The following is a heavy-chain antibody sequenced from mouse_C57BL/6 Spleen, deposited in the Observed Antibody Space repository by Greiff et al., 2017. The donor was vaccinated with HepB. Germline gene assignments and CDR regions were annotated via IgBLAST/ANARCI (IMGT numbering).Heavy chain of an antibody. CDR2: IYPGDGDT. J-gene: IGHJ4*01. CDR3: ARERGNAMDY. CDR1: GYAFSSSW. V-gene: IGHV1-82*01. Sequence: SGPELVKPGASVKISCKASGYAFSSSWMNWVKQRPGKGLEWIGRIYPGDGDTNYNGKFKGKATLTADKSSSTAYMQLSSLTSEDSAVYFCARERGNAMDYWGQGTSVTVSS.